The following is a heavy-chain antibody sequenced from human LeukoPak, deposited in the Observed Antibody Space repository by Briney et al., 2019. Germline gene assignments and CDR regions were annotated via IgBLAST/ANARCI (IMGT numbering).Heavy chain of an antibody. D-gene: IGHD1-26*01. V-gene: IGHV3-21*01. CDR1: GFPLSILN. CDR3: ARPSSGNYARSES. CDR2: ISRDSTYQ. Sequence: GGSLSLSCAPSGFPLSILNTMWARHARGKALEWVSFISRDSTYQHDADSVKGRFPHSRDDANNPLYLQMNSLRAEDTAVYYCARPSSGNYARSESWGQGTLVTVSS. J-gene: IGHJ5*02.